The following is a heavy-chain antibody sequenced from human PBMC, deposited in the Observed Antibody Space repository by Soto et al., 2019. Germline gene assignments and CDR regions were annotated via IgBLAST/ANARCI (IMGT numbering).Heavy chain of an antibody. Sequence: SGPTLVNPTQTLMLTCPFSGFSLTTSGVGVGWIRQAPGKALEYLAVIYWDDDKRYSPSLKSRLTITKDTSKNQVVLTMTNMDPVDTATYFCAHRGYMYGNWDQGYFDYWGQGFLVTVSS. CDR1: GFSLTTSGVG. CDR2: IYWDDDK. J-gene: IGHJ4*02. CDR3: AHRGYMYGNWDQGYFDY. V-gene: IGHV2-5*02. D-gene: IGHD5-18*01.